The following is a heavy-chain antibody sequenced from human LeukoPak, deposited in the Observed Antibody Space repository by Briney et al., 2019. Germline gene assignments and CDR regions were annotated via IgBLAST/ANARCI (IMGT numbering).Heavy chain of an antibody. D-gene: IGHD3-22*01. CDR3: ASSYYYDRGGFDY. CDR1: GGSISSAGSS. V-gene: IGHV4-30-2*01. CDR2: IYHSGST. Sequence: SETLSLTCAVSGGSISSAGSSWSWIRQPPGKGLECIGYIYHSGSTYYSPSLKSRVTISVDRSKNQFSLKLSSVTAADTAVYYCASSYYYDRGGFDYWGQGTLVTVSS. J-gene: IGHJ4*02.